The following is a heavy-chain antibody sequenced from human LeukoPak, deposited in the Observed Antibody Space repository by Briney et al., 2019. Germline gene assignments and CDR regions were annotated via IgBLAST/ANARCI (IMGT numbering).Heavy chain of an antibody. CDR3: ARGPMCGGDCYSDAFDI. D-gene: IGHD2-21*02. V-gene: IGHV4-34*01. Sequence: SETLSLTCAVYGGSFSGYYWSWIRQPPGKGLEWIGEINHSGSINYNPSLKSRVTISVDTSKNQFSLKLSSVTAADTAVYYCARGPMCGGDCYSDAFDIWGQGTMVTVSS. CDR1: GGSFSGYY. CDR2: INHSGSI. J-gene: IGHJ3*02.